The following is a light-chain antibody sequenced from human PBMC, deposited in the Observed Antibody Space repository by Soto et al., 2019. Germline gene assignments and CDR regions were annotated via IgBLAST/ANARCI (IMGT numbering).Light chain of an antibody. J-gene: IGKJ2*01. V-gene: IGKV3-20*01. CDR2: GAS. CDR1: HSVSSRY. CDR3: QQYGSSPPYT. Sequence: EIVLAQSPGTLSLSPGERATLSCRASHSVSSRYFAWHQQKPGQAPRLLIYGASSRATGFPDRFSSSGSGTDFTLTISRLEPEDFAVYYCQQYGSSPPYTFGQGTKLEIK.